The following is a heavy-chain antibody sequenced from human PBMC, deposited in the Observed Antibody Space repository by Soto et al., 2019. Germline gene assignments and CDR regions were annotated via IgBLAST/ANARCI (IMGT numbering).Heavy chain of an antibody. J-gene: IGHJ4*02. Sequence: SETLSLTCAVSGGSISSGGYSWSWIRQPPGKGLEWIGYIYHSGSTYYNPSLKSRVTISVDTSKNQFSLKLSSVTAADTAVYYCARGYGRNFDYWGQGTQVTVS. CDR3: ARGYGRNFDY. D-gene: IGHD5-18*01. V-gene: IGHV4-30-2*01. CDR1: GGSISSGGYS. CDR2: IYHSGST.